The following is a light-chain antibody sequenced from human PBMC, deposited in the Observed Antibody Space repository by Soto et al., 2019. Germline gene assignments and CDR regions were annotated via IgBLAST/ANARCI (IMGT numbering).Light chain of an antibody. CDR2: EVS. CDR1: NSDVGGYDY. CDR3: SSYANSSTRL. V-gene: IGLV2-14*01. Sequence: QSVLSQPASVSGSPGQSITISCTGSNSDVGGYDYVSWYQQHPGKAPKLMIYEVSNRPSGVSNRFSGSKSGNTASLTISWLQPEDEADYYCSSYANSSTRLFGTGTKLTVL. J-gene: IGLJ1*01.